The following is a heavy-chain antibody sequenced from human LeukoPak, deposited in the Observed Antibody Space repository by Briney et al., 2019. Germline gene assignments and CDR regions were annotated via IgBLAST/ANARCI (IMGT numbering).Heavy chain of an antibody. CDR2: ISGSGDTT. Sequence: GGSPRLSCAASGFTFSSYAMNWVRQAPGKGLEWVSFISGSGDTTYYADSVKGRFTISRDSSKNTLYLQMNSLRAEDTAVYYCAKSRGESRGASNYWGQGTLVTVSS. V-gene: IGHV3-23*01. J-gene: IGHJ4*02. CDR3: AKSRGESRGASNY. D-gene: IGHD1-26*01. CDR1: GFTFSSYA.